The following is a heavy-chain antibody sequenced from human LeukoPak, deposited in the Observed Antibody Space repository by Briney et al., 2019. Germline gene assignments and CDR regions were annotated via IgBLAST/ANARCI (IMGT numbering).Heavy chain of an antibody. J-gene: IGHJ4*02. CDR3: ARDNELSM. CDR2: ISHDGSNK. D-gene: IGHD1-1*01. Sequence: GRSLRLSCAASGFTLSSYAMHWVRQAPGKGLEWVAVISHDGSNKYYADSVKGRFTISRDSSKNTLYLQMNSLRAEDTAVYYCARDNELSMWGQGTLVTVSS. V-gene: IGHV3-30*04. CDR1: GFTLSSYA.